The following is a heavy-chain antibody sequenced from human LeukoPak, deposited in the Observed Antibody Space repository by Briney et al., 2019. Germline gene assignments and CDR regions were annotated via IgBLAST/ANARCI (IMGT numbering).Heavy chain of an antibody. J-gene: IGHJ6*02. V-gene: IGHV3-48*03. Sequence: PGGSLRLSCAASGFTFSSYEMSWVRQAPGKGLEWVSYISSSGSTIYYADSVKGRFTISRDNANNTLYLQMNGLRAEDTAVYYCARGVHYGMDVWGQGTTVSVS. CDR1: GFTFSSYE. CDR3: ARGVHYGMDV. CDR2: ISSSGSTI. D-gene: IGHD6-6*01.